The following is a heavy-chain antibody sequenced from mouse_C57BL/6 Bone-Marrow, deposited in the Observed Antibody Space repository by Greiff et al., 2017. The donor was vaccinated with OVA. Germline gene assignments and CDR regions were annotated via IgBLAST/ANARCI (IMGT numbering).Heavy chain of an antibody. D-gene: IGHD2-1*01. CDR3: ARLWYLYAMDY. V-gene: IGHV5-16*01. CDR1: GFTFSDYY. Sequence: EVKLVESEGGLVQPGSSMKLSCTASGFTFSDYYMAWVRPVPEKGLEWVANINYDGSSTYYLDSLKSRFIISRDNAKNILYLQMRSLKSEDTATYYYARLWYLYAMDYWGQGTSVTVSS. J-gene: IGHJ4*01. CDR2: INYDGSST.